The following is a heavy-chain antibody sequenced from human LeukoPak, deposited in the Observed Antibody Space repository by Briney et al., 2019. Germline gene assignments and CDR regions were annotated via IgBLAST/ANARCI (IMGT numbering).Heavy chain of an antibody. CDR1: GFTFSDHY. Sequence: QPGGSLRLSCAASGFTFSDHYMDWVRQAPGKGLEWVGRTGNKANRYTTDYAASVKGRFTISRDNSKNTLYLQMNSLRAEDTAVYYCASQIAVAGKVRQPFDYWGQGTLVTVSS. D-gene: IGHD6-19*01. V-gene: IGHV3-72*01. CDR2: TGNKANRYTT. CDR3: ASQIAVAGKVRQPFDY. J-gene: IGHJ4*02.